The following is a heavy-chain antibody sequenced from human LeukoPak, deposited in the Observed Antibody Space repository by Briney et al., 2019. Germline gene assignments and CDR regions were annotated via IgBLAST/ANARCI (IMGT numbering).Heavy chain of an antibody. CDR1: GASFSDYY. Sequence: PSETLSLTCAVYGASFSDYYWSWIRQPPGKGLEWIGEINLSGSTNYNPSLESRVTMSLDTSKNQFSLKLSSVTAADTAVYYCARVDCSSRWYFDLWGRGTLVTVSS. J-gene: IGHJ2*01. CDR2: INLSGST. D-gene: IGHD6-6*01. V-gene: IGHV4-34*01. CDR3: ARVDCSSRWYFDL.